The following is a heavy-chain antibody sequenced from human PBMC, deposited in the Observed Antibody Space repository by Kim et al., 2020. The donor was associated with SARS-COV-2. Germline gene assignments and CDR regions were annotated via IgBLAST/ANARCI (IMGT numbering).Heavy chain of an antibody. Sequence: ASVKVSCKASGYTFTSYAMHWVRQAPGQRLEWMGWINAGNGNTKYSQKFQGRVTITRDTSASTAYMELSSLRSEDTAVYYCARDLGSGSFRYYYYYYGMDVWGQGTTVTVS. CDR1: GYTFTSYA. J-gene: IGHJ6*02. V-gene: IGHV1-3*01. D-gene: IGHD3-10*01. CDR3: ARDLGSGSFRYYYYYYGMDV. CDR2: INAGNGNT.